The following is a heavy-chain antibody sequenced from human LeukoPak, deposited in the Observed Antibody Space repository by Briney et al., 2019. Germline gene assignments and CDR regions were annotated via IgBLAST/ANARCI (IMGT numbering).Heavy chain of an antibody. CDR2: ITGHGGYT. J-gene: IGHJ4*02. D-gene: IGHD3-22*01. CDR3: ARVRNYNDSSGYYYDY. CDR1: GFTFSSYG. V-gene: IGHV3-64D*06. Sequence: GGSLRLSCSASGFTFSSYGMHWVRQAPGKGLEYVSAITGHGGYTYYAGSLKGRFTISRDNSKNTLYLQMSSLRAEDTAVYYCARVRNYNDSSGYYYDYWGQGTLVTVSS.